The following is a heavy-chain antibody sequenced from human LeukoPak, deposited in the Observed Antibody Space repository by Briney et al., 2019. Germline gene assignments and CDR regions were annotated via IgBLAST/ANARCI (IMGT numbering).Heavy chain of an antibody. CDR1: GYTFTGYY. CDR2: INPNSGGT. V-gene: IGHV1-2*02. Sequence: ASVKVSCKASGYTFTGYYMHWVRQAPGQGLEWMGWINPNSGGTNYAQKFQGRVTTTRDTSISTAYMELSRLRSDDTAVYYCARETYYYDSSGYYRLAGWFDPWGQGTLVTVSS. CDR3: ARETYYYDSSGYYRLAGWFDP. D-gene: IGHD3-22*01. J-gene: IGHJ5*02.